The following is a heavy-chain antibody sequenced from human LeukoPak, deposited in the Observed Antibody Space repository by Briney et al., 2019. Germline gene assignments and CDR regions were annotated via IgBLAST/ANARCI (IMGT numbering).Heavy chain of an antibody. Sequence: GGSLRLSCAASGFTFSSYAMSWVRLAPGKGLEWVSAISAPGGTTYYAGSVKGRFTISRDNSRNTLFLQMNSLKAEDTAVYYCAKANHCSGGSCYSFDYWGQGTLVTVSA. V-gene: IGHV3-23*01. CDR1: GFTFSSYA. CDR2: ISAPGGTT. J-gene: IGHJ4*02. D-gene: IGHD2-15*01. CDR3: AKANHCSGGSCYSFDY.